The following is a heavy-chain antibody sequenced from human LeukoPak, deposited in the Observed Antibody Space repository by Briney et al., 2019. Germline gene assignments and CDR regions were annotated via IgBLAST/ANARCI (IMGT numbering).Heavy chain of an antibody. J-gene: IGHJ4*02. Sequence: GGSLRLSCAASGFTFSSYSMNWVRQAPGKGLEGVSSISSSSSYIYYADSVKGRFTISRDNAKNTLYLQMNSLRAEDTAVYYCARAYSSSSGLAGYWRQGTLVTVSS. CDR2: ISSSSSYI. CDR3: ARAYSSSSGLAGY. D-gene: IGHD6-6*01. CDR1: GFTFSSYS. V-gene: IGHV3-21*01.